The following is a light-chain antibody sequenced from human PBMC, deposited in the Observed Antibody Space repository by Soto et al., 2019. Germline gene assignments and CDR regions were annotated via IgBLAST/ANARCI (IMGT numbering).Light chain of an antibody. CDR1: QSLLYSSNNKDY. CDR3: QQYCSSAEPTLT. V-gene: IGKV4-1*01. J-gene: IGKJ1*01. CDR2: WTS. Sequence: DIVMTQSPDSLAVSLGERATINCTSSQSLLYSSNNKDYLAWYQQKPGQPPKLLIYWTSTRESGVPDRFSGRGSGRDFTLTISSLQGEDVAVYDCQQYCSSAEPTLTFGQGTKVEIK.